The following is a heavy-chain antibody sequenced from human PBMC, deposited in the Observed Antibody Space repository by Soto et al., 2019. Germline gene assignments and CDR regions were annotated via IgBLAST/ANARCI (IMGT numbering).Heavy chain of an antibody. CDR2: IFYSGSTTY. J-gene: IGHJ4*02. D-gene: IGHD6-19*01. CDR1: GCSTSGHY. Sequence: SETLSLTSPVSGCSTSGHYWIWIRQPPGEGMEWIGYIFYSGSTTYNNNPSLKSRVTISVDTSKNQFSLSLSSVTAADTAVYYCARVGSSGWSPDYWGQGTLVTVSS. CDR3: ARVGSSGWSPDY. V-gene: IGHV4-59*11.